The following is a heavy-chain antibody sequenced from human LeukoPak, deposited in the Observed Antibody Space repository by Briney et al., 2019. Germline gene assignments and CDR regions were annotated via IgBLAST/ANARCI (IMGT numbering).Heavy chain of an antibody. J-gene: IGHJ6*03. CDR3: ARASSPMDV. CDR2: ISSSGSTI. CDR1: GFTFSSYE. D-gene: IGHD6-19*01. V-gene: IGHV3-48*03. Sequence: PGGSLRLSCAASGFTFSSYEMNWVRQAPGKGLEWVSYISSSGSTIYYADSVKGRFSISRDNAKNSLYLQMNSLRAEDTAVYYCARASSPMDVWGKGTTVTISS.